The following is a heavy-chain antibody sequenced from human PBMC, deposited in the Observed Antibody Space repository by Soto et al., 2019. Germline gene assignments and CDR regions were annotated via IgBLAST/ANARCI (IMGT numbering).Heavy chain of an antibody. D-gene: IGHD6-6*01. CDR1: GYTFTSYG. Sequence: GASVKVSCKASGYTFTSYGISWVRQAPGQGLEWMGWISAYNGNTNYAQKLQGRVTMTTDTSTSTAYMELRSLRSDDTAVYYCARYGWSSSSKGGWFDPWGQGTLVTVSS. CDR2: ISAYNGNT. V-gene: IGHV1-18*04. J-gene: IGHJ5*02. CDR3: ARYGWSSSSKGGWFDP.